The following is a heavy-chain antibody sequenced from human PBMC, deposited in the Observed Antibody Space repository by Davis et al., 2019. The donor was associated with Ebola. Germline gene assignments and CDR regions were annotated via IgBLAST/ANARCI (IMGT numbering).Heavy chain of an antibody. Sequence: ASVKVSCKASGYPFTNYGITWVRQAPGQGLEWMGWINTYNGNTDYAQTLQGRVTMTTDTSTSTAYMELRSLRSDDTAVYYCARRPGPDGYSYHGMDVWGQGTTVTVSS. CDR2: INTYNGNT. CDR3: ARRPGPDGYSYHGMDV. D-gene: IGHD5-24*01. CDR1: GYPFTNYG. V-gene: IGHV1-18*01. J-gene: IGHJ6*02.